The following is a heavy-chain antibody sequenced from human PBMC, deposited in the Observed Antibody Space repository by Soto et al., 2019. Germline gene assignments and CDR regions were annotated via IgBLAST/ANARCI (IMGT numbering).Heavy chain of an antibody. J-gene: IGHJ4*02. V-gene: IGHV3-15*01. D-gene: IGHD6-19*01. CDR3: TAEAVAAPYYFDY. CDR2: IKSKTDGGTT. CDR1: GFTFSNAW. Sequence: EVQLVESGGGLVKPGGSLRLSCAASGFTFSNAWMSWVRQAPGKGLEWVGRIKSKTDGGTTDYAAPVKGRFTISRDDSKNTLYLQMNSLKTEATAVYYSTAEAVAAPYYFDYWGQGTLVTVSS.